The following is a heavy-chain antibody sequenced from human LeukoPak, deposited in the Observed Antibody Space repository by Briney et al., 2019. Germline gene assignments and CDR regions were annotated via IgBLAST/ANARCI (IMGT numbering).Heavy chain of an antibody. D-gene: IGHD3-10*01. J-gene: IGHJ4*02. CDR1: GFTFSSYE. Sequence: PGGSLRLSCAASGFTFSSYEMNWVRQAPGKGLEWVSYISSSGSTIYYADSVKGRFTISRDNAKNSLYLQTNSLRAEDTAVYYCARDRSYYYGSGSYYPDYYFDYWGQGTLVTVSS. V-gene: IGHV3-48*03. CDR3: ARDRSYYYGSGSYYPDYYFDY. CDR2: ISSSGSTI.